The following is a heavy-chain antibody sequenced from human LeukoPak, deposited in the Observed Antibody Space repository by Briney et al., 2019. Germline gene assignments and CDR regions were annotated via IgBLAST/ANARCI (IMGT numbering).Heavy chain of an antibody. D-gene: IGHD4-11*01. CDR1: GFTFSTYS. Sequence: GGSLRLSCAASGFTFSTYSMNWVRQAPGKGLEWVSYISSSSSNIFYADSVKGRFTISRDNAKNSLYLQMNSLRAEDTAVYYCARDDTVTSHFDYWGQGTLVTVSS. CDR2: ISSSSSNI. J-gene: IGHJ4*02. CDR3: ARDDTVTSHFDY. V-gene: IGHV3-48*01.